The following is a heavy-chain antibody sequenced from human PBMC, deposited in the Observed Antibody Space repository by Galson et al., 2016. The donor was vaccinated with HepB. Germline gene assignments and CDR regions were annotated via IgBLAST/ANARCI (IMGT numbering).Heavy chain of an antibody. CDR3: AKWAGTATILLWSGPFDD. CDR2: ISYDGSSK. V-gene: IGHV3-30-3*01. Sequence: SLRLSCAASGFTFNNYAIHWVRQAPGKGLEWVAIISYDGSSKDYADSVKGRFTISRDNSKNTVFLQMNSLRHEDTAIYYCAKWAGTATILLWSGPFDDWGQGTLVTVSS. J-gene: IGHJ4*02. CDR1: GFTFNNYA. D-gene: IGHD3-10*01.